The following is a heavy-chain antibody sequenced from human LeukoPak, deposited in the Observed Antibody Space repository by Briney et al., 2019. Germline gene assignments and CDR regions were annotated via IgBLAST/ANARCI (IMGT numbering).Heavy chain of an antibody. Sequence: PGGSLRLSCAASGFTFSSYAMSWVRQAPGKGLEWVSAISGSGGSTYYADSVKGRFTISRDNSKNTLYLQMNSLRAEDTAVYYCAGAYYDFWSGYSSDDYWGQGTLVTVSS. J-gene: IGHJ4*02. CDR1: GFTFSSYA. D-gene: IGHD3-3*01. V-gene: IGHV3-23*01. CDR2: ISGSGGST. CDR3: AGAYYDFWSGYSSDDY.